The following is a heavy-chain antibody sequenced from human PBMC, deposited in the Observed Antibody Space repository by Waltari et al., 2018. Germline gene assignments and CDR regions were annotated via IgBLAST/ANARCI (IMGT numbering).Heavy chain of an antibody. CDR1: GGSISSYY. Sequence: QVQLQESGSGLVKPSETLSLTCTVSGGSISSYYWSWIRQPPGKGLEWIGYIYYSGSTNYNPSLKSRVTISVDTSKNQFSLKLSSVTAADTAVYYCARERRGNDLYYYYMDVWGKGTTVTVSS. CDR3: ARERRGNDLYYYYMDV. D-gene: IGHD2-21*02. J-gene: IGHJ6*03. V-gene: IGHV4-59*01. CDR2: IYYSGST.